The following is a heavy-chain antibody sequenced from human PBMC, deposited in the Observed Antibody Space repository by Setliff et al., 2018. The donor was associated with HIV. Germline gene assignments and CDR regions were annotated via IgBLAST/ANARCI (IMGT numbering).Heavy chain of an antibody. CDR1: GGSSSSGY. Sequence: SETLSLTCAVSGGSSSSGYWSWIRQPPGKGLEWLGYIHNSGRTSYNPSLRSRLSMSVDTPNNQLSLQLSSATAADTAVYYCARVTVTLYNWFDPWGQGTLVTVSS. V-gene: IGHV4-59*04. CDR3: ARVTVTLYNWFDP. D-gene: IGHD4-17*01. J-gene: IGHJ5*02. CDR2: IHNSGRT.